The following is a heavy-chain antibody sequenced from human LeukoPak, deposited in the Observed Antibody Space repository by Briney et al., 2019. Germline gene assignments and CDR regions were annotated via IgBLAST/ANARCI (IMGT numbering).Heavy chain of an antibody. D-gene: IGHD3-10*01. CDR1: GVSISNYY. J-gene: IGHJ4*02. Sequence: SETLSLTCTVSGVSISNYYWSWIRQPAGKGLEWIGRIYTSGSTNHNPSLKSRVAMSVDKSKNQLSLKLSSVTAADTAMYYCARGAYHYGSGSYYFDYWGQGTLVTVSS. CDR3: ARGAYHYGSGSYYFDY. CDR2: IYTSGST. V-gene: IGHV4-4*07.